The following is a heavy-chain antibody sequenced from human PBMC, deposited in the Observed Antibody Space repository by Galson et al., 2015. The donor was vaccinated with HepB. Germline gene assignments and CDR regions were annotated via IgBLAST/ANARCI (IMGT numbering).Heavy chain of an antibody. CDR3: AKVSFDSSGYSYFDY. V-gene: IGHV3-23*01. D-gene: IGHD3-22*01. Sequence: SLRLSCAASGFTFRRFDMTWVRQAPGKGLEWVSTISGSGGVTYYADSVKGRFTISRDNSKNTLFLQMNSLRAEDTAVYYCAKVSFDSSGYSYFDYWGQGTLVTVSS. J-gene: IGHJ4*02. CDR1: GFTFRRFD. CDR2: ISGSGGVT.